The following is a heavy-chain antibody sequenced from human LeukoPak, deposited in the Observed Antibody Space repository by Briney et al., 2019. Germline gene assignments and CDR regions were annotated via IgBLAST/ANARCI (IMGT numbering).Heavy chain of an antibody. Sequence: PSETLSLTCTVSSGSLGSYYWNWLRQPAGKGLEWIGHIYTSGSTNYNPSLKSRVTMSVDTSKNQFSLKLNSVTAADTAVYYCARQGYSSGWYPGSYYYYGMDVWGQGTTVTVSS. D-gene: IGHD6-19*01. CDR2: IYTSGST. CDR3: ARQGYSSGWYPGSYYYYGMDV. CDR1: SGSLGSYY. J-gene: IGHJ6*02. V-gene: IGHV4-4*07.